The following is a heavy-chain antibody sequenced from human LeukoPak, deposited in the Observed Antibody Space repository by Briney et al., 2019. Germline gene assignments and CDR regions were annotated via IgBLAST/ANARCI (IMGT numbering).Heavy chain of an antibody. CDR3: AREEGIVVVVARSSAFDI. V-gene: IGHV1-2*02. CDR1: GYTFTGYF. Sequence: GASVKVSCKASGYTFTGYFMHWVRQAPGQGLEWMGWINPNSGGTNYAQKFQGRVTLTRDTSISTAYMELSRLRSDDTAVYYCAREEGIVVVVARSSAFDIWGQGTVVTVSS. D-gene: IGHD2-15*01. CDR2: INPNSGGT. J-gene: IGHJ3*02.